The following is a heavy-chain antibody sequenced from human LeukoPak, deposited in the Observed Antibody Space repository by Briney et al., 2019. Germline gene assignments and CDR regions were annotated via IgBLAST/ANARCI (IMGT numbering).Heavy chain of an antibody. D-gene: IGHD5-24*01. J-gene: IGHJ4*02. CDR2: LGTAGDT. V-gene: IGHV3-13*01. CDR1: GFTLTNYA. CDR3: ARQSTPHGNFDY. Sequence: QAGGSLRLSCAASGFTLTNYAMHWVRQPAGEGLEWVSALGTAGDTFYPGSVKGRFSISRDNAKKSLFLQMNSLRVEDTAFYYCARQSTPHGNFDYWGQGTLVTVSS.